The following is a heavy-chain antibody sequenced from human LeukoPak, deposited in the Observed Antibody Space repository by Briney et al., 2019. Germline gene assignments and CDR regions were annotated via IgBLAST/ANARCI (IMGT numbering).Heavy chain of an antibody. CDR3: VPPYYFAY. D-gene: IGHD2-21*01. CDR1: GFTFSSYA. CDR2: ISDSGAGT. J-gene: IGHJ4*02. Sequence: GGSLRLSCAASGFTFSSYAMSWVRQAPGKGLEWVSAISDSGAGTYYADSVKGRFTISRDNSKNALYLQMNSLTAEDTAVYYCVPPYYFAYWGQGTLVTVSS. V-gene: IGHV3-23*01.